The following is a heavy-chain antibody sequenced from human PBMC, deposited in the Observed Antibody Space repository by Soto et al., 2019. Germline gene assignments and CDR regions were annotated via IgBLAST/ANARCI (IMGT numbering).Heavy chain of an antibody. CDR2: INPNSGGT. D-gene: IGHD6-13*01. CDR3: ARGAGIAAAGTLSGMDV. CDR1: GYTFTGYY. J-gene: IGHJ6*02. V-gene: IGHV1-2*04. Sequence: ASVKVSCKASGYTFTGYYMHWVRQAPGQGLEWMGWINPNSGGTNYAQKFQGWVTMTRDTSISTAYMELSRLRSDDTAVYYCARGAGIAAAGTLSGMDVCGQGTTVTVSS.